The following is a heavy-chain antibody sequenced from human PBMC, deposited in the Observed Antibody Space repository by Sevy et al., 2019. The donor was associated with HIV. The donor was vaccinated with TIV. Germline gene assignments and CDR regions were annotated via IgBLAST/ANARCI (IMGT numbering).Heavy chain of an antibody. D-gene: IGHD3-10*01. Sequence: GGSLRLSCAASGFTFSSYSMNWVRQAPGKGLEWVSSISSSSSYIYYADSVKGRFTISRDNAKNSLYLQMNSLRAEDTAVYYCARGVAMVRGARFDYWGQGTLVTVSS. V-gene: IGHV3-21*01. CDR2: ISSSSSYI. CDR1: GFTFSSYS. J-gene: IGHJ4*02. CDR3: ARGVAMVRGARFDY.